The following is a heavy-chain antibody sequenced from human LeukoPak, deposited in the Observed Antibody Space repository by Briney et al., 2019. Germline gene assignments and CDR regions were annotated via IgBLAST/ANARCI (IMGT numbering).Heavy chain of an antibody. V-gene: IGHV3-74*01. Sequence: GGSLRLSCAAPGFTFSSYWMHWVRQAPGKGLVWVSRINSDGSSTSYADSVKGRFTISRDNAKNTLYLQMNSLRAEDTAVYYCAREGYSSGWYEPYDYWGQGTLVTVSS. CDR2: INSDGSST. J-gene: IGHJ4*02. CDR3: AREGYSSGWYEPYDY. D-gene: IGHD6-19*01. CDR1: GFTFSSYW.